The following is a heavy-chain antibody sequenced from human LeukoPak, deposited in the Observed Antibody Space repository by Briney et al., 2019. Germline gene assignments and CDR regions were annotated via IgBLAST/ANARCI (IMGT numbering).Heavy chain of an antibody. D-gene: IGHD2-2*01. J-gene: IGHJ6*03. CDR2: ISGGSSGST. V-gene: IGHV3-23*01. Sequence: TGGSLRLSCAASGFTFSDYAMSWVRQAPGKGLEWLSVISGGSSGSTYYADSVTGRFTVSRDNSKNTVDLQMNNLRAEDTAVYYCARGMVTSSIYYYYYMDVWGKGTTVTISS. CDR3: ARGMVTSSIYYYYYMDV. CDR1: GFTFSDYA.